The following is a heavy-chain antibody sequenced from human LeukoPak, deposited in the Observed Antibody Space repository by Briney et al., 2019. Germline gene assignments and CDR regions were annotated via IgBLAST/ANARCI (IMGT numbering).Heavy chain of an antibody. CDR3: ARASATHYYDSSGYYSDY. Sequence: GGSLRLSCAASGLTFSSYSMNWVRQAPGKGLEWVSSISSGSSYIYYADSVKGRFTISRDNAKNSLYLQLNSLRAEDTAVYFCARASATHYYDSSGYYSDYWGQGTLVTVSS. CDR1: GLTFSSYS. V-gene: IGHV3-21*01. J-gene: IGHJ4*02. D-gene: IGHD3-22*01. CDR2: ISSGSSYI.